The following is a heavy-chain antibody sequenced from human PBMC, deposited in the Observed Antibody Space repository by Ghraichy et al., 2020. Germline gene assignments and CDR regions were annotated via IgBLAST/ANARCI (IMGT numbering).Heavy chain of an antibody. CDR3: ARAETVYNSGLDY. CDR1: GDSVSSNSAA. CDR2: TYYRSKWYN. V-gene: IGHV6-1*01. J-gene: IGHJ4*02. D-gene: IGHD1-1*01. Sequence: SQTLSLTCAISGDSVSSNSAAWNWIRQSPSRGLEWLGRTYYRSKWYNDYAVSVKNRITINPDTSKNQFSLQVSSVTPEDTAVYYCARAETVYNSGLDYWGQGTLVTVSS.